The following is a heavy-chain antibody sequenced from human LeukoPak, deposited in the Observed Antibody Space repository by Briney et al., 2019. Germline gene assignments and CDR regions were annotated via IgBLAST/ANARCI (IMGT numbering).Heavy chain of an antibody. CDR1: GGSISSSSYY. Sequence: SETLSLTCSVSGGSISSSSYYWSWIRQPAGKGLEWIGRIYTSGSTNYNPSLKSRATMSVDTSKNQFSLKLSSVTAADTAVYYCAREDIVVVPAAGPFDYWGQGTLVTVSS. CDR2: IYTSGST. J-gene: IGHJ4*02. CDR3: AREDIVVVPAAGPFDY. V-gene: IGHV4-61*02. D-gene: IGHD2-2*01.